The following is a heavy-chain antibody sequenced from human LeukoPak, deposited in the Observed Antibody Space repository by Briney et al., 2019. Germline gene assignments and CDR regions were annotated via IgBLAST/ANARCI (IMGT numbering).Heavy chain of an antibody. CDR3: AGTTDYSSFLAY. Sequence: SQTLSLTCAISGDSVSSNSAVWNWIRQSPSRGLEWLGRTYYRSKWHNEYAESVKSRISINSDTSKNQFSLQRNSVTPEDTAEYYCAGTTDYSSFLAYWGQGTLVTVSS. V-gene: IGHV6-1*01. D-gene: IGHD4-11*01. CDR2: TYYRSKWHN. J-gene: IGHJ4*02. CDR1: GDSVSSNSAV.